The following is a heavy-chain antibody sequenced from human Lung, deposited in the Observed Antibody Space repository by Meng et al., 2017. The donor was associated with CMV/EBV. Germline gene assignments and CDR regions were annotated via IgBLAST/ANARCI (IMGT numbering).Heavy chain of an antibody. Sequence: GESXKISCAAAGFTFSVHAMSWVRQAPGKGLKWVSTIGSPGDTFYADSVRGRFTISRDNSKNTLYLQMNSLRAEDTAVYYCAKDDTSGNGVYDAFDIWGQGTXVTVSS. CDR3: AKDDTSGNGVYDAFDI. J-gene: IGHJ3*02. D-gene: IGHD2-8*01. CDR1: GFTFSVHA. V-gene: IGHV3-23*01. CDR2: IGSPGDT.